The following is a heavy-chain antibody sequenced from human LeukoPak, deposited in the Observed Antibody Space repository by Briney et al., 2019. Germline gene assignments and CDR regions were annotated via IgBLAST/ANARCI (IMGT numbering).Heavy chain of an antibody. Sequence: GASVKVSCKASGGTFSSYAISWVRQAPGQGLEWMGGIIPIFGTANYAQKFQGRVTITADESTSTAYMELSSLRSEDTAVYYCARAEVVPAAIRSGYYYYMDVWGKGTTVTISS. CDR3: ARAEVVPAAIRSGYYYYMDV. V-gene: IGHV1-69*13. CDR2: IIPIFGTA. J-gene: IGHJ6*03. D-gene: IGHD2-2*01. CDR1: GGTFSSYA.